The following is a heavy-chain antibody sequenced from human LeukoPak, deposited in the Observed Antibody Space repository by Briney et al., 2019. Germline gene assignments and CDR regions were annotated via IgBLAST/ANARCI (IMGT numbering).Heavy chain of an antibody. CDR1: GVSFDDYY. V-gene: IGHV4-34*01. J-gene: IGHJ4*02. D-gene: IGHD4-17*01. CDR3: TRMTTGHDY. CDR2: INHSGYT. Sequence: SETLSLTCAVSGVSFDDYYWSWVRQTPGKGLEWLGEINHSGYTNDSPSLKSRVTLSIDTSRKQFSLNLRSVTVADAGIYYCTRMTTGHDYWGQGTLVTVSS.